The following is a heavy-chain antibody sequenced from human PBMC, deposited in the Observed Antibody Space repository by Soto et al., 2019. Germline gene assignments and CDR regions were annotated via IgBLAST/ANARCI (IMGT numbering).Heavy chain of an antibody. Sequence: VQLVESGGGVVQPGMSLRLSCAASGFTFSRYAMHWVRQVPGKGLEWVAVISFDGSDKYYADSVKGRFTISRDNSKDTLFLQMNRLRLEDAAVYYCAEAHTLTSCYFDSWGQGTLVTVSS. CDR1: GFTFSRYA. D-gene: IGHD4-17*01. CDR3: AEAHTLTSCYFDS. CDR2: ISFDGSDK. J-gene: IGHJ4*02. V-gene: IGHV3-30-3*01.